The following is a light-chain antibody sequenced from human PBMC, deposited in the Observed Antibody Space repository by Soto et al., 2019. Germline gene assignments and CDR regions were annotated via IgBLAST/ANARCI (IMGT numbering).Light chain of an antibody. CDR2: EVS. CDR1: SSDVGAYNY. J-gene: IGLJ2*01. Sequence: QSVLTQPASVSGSPGQSITISCSGSSSDVGAYNYVSWYQQHPGKVPKLIIYEVSNRPSGVSNRFSGSKSGDTASLTISGLQAEDEAHYYCSSYTSSSTLVFGGGTKVTVL. CDR3: SSYTSSSTLV. V-gene: IGLV2-14*01.